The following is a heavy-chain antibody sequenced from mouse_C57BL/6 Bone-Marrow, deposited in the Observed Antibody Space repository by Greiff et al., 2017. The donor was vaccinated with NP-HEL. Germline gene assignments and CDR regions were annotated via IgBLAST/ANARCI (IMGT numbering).Heavy chain of an antibody. CDR3: AREAVTTVPFAY. J-gene: IGHJ3*01. V-gene: IGHV3-6*01. Sequence: EVKLQESGPGLVKPSQSLSLTCSVTGYSITSGYYWNWIRQFPGNKLEWMGYISYDGSNNYNPSLTNRISITRDTSKNQFFLKLNSVTTEDTATYYCAREAVTTVPFAYWGQGTLVTVSA. CDR1: GYSITSGYY. CDR2: ISYDGSN. D-gene: IGHD2-2*01.